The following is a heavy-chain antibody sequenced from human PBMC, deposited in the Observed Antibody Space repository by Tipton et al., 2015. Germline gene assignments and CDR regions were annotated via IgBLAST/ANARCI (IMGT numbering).Heavy chain of an antibody. CDR2: VNHSGFT. CDR3: ARGVGAPYNWFDP. Sequence: LRLSCAVHGASFSAYYWTWIRRPPGKGLEWLGEVNHSGFTNYNPSLMSRVTMSVDTSKNQFSLKLSSVTVADTAVYYCARGVGAPYNWFDPWGQGTLVTVSS. D-gene: IGHD1-26*01. J-gene: IGHJ5*02. V-gene: IGHV4-34*01. CDR1: GASFSAYY.